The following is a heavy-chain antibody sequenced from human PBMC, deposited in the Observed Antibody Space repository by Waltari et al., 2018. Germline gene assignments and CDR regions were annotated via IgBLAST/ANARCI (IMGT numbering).Heavy chain of an antibody. CDR1: GGSCSSDDW. Sequence: QVQLQESGPGVVQPSGTLSLTCAVSGGSCSSDDWWGWVGDSPGKGLGWIGEIYHSGSTNYNPSLKSRVSISVDKSKNQFSLKLTSMTAADTAVYYCARGPAGTHLGYWGQGTLVTVSS. J-gene: IGHJ4*02. D-gene: IGHD6-13*01. V-gene: IGHV4-4*02. CDR2: IYHSGST. CDR3: ARGPAGTHLGY.